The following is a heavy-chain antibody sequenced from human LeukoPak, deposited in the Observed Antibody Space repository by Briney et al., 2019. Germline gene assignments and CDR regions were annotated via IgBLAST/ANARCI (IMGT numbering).Heavy chain of an antibody. CDR1: GYTFTGYY. CDR3: ARGVEGSSSSFDY. Sequence: ASVKVSCKASGYTFTGYYMHWVRQAPGQGLEWMGWINPNSGGTNYAQKFQGRVTMTRDTSISTAYMELSRLRSDDTAVYYCARGVEGSSSSFDYWGQGTLVTVSS. J-gene: IGHJ4*02. D-gene: IGHD6-6*01. CDR2: INPNSGGT. V-gene: IGHV1-2*02.